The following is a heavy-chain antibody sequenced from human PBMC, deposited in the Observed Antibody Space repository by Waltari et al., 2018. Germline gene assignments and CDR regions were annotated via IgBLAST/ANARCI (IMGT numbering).Heavy chain of an antibody. D-gene: IGHD1-26*01. CDR2: MKPNSGNT. CDR1: GYTFTTYD. J-gene: IGHJ4*02. CDR3: AGGGGVFGA. V-gene: IGHV1-8*03. Sequence: QVQLVQSGAEAKMPGASVKVSCKASGYTFTTYDINWVRQATGQGREWMGGMKPNSGNTGYAQKFQGRVTITRNTYISTAYMELSSLRSEGTAVYYCAGGGGVFGAWGQGTLVTVSS.